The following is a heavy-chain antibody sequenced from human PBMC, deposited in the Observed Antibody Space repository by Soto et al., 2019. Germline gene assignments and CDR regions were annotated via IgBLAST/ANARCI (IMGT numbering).Heavy chain of an antibody. CDR2: IYYNGIT. CDR1: GGSLNSGDYY. D-gene: IGHD3-16*02. V-gene: IGHV4-31*03. Sequence: SETLSLTCTVSGGSLNSGDYYWTWIRQYPGKGLEWIGNIYYNGITNYNPSLQSRVAISVDTSKNQFSLKLDSVTAADTAVYYCTGTEYRGGGLLFVRACFAPWGKGIQVTVPS. J-gene: IGHJ5*02. CDR3: TGTEYRGGGLLFVRACFAP.